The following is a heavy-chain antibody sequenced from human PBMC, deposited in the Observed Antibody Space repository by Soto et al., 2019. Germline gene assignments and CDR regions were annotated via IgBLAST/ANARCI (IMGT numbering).Heavy chain of an antibody. CDR1: GYSFTSYW. V-gene: IGHV5-10-1*01. CDR2: IDPSDSYT. Sequence: GESLKISCKGSGYSFTSYWISWVRQMPGKGLEWMGRIDPSDSYTNYSPSFQGHVTISADKSISTAYLQWSSLKAPDTAMYYCARGSISSSSGRFYYYYGMDVWGQGTTVTVSS. J-gene: IGHJ6*02. D-gene: IGHD6-6*01. CDR3: ARGSISSSSGRFYYYYGMDV.